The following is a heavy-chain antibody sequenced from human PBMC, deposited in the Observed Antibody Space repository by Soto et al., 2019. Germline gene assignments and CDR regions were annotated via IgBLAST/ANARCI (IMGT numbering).Heavy chain of an antibody. V-gene: IGHV1-3*01. Sequence: QVQLVQSGAEVKKPGASVKVSCKASGYTFTSYAMHWVRQAPGQRLEWMGWINAGNGNTKYSQKFQGRVTITRDTSASTAYMELSSLRSEDTALYYCARDQGAAAAAHYYYYGMDVWGQGTTVTVSS. J-gene: IGHJ6*02. CDR3: ARDQGAAAAAHYYYYGMDV. CDR1: GYTFTSYA. D-gene: IGHD6-13*01. CDR2: INAGNGNT.